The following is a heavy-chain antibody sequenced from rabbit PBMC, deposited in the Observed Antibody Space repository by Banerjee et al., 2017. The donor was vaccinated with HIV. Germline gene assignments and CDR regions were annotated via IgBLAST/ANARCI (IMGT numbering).Heavy chain of an antibody. CDR3: VRAGDDYGDPNTYGMDL. V-gene: IGHV1S47*01. D-gene: IGHD2-1*01. CDR1: GFDFSSAA. J-gene: IGHJ6*01. CDR2: IDPVVGST. Sequence: QEQLEESGGDLVQPGGSLTLSCKASGFDFSSAAISWVRQAPGKGLEWVGYIDPVVGSTYYASWVNGRFTISSHNAQNTVSLQMTSLTTADTATYFCVRAGDDYGDPNTYGMDLWGPGTLVTVS.